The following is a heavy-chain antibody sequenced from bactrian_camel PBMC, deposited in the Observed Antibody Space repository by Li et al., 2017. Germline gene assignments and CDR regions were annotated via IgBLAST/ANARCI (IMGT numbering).Heavy chain of an antibody. CDR2: IATGNGNT. D-gene: IGHD4*01. CDR3: AATKRDGVLYIGYVGQADFDY. J-gene: IGHJ6*01. CDR1: GYTYSNYC. Sequence: HVQLVESGGGLVQPGGSLRLSCVVSGYTYSNYCMGWFRQAPGKEREGVARIATGNGNTYYADSVKGRFTISQDNAKNTVYLQMNSLKPEDTAMYYCAATKRDGVLYIGYVGQADFDYWGQGTQVTVS. V-gene: IGHV3S1*01.